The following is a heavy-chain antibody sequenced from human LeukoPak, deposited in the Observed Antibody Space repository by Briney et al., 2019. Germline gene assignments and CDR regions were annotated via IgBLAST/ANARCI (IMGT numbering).Heavy chain of an antibody. J-gene: IGHJ4*02. V-gene: IGHV3-43*02. CDR3: AKGPEGCSSTSCYAVFDY. CDR1: GFTFDDYA. CDR2: ISGDGGST. D-gene: IGHD2-2*01. Sequence: GGSLRLSCAASGFTFDDYAMHWVRQAPGKGLEWVSLISGDGGSTYYADSVKGRFTISRDNSKSSLYLQMNSLRTEDTALYYCAKGPEGCSSTSCYAVFDYWGQGTLVTVSS.